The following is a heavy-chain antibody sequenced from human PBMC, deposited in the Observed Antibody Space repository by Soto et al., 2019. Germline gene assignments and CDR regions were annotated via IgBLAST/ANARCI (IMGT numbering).Heavy chain of an antibody. Sequence: ASVKVSCKASGYTFTSYGISWVRQAPGQRLEWMGWINAGNGNTKYSQKFQGRVTITRDTSASTAYMELSSLRSEDTAVYYCARDLRMYSSALSFNYWGQGTLVTVSS. J-gene: IGHJ4*02. D-gene: IGHD6-19*01. CDR2: INAGNGNT. CDR3: ARDLRMYSSALSFNY. V-gene: IGHV1-3*01. CDR1: GYTFTSYG.